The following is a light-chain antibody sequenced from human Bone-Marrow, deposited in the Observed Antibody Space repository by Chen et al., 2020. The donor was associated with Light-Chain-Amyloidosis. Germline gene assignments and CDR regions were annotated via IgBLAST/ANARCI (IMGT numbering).Light chain of an antibody. J-gene: IGLJ3*02. V-gene: IGLV3-21*02. CDR1: NIGSTS. CDR2: DDS. CDR3: QVWDRSSDRPV. Sequence: SYVLTHPSSVSAAPGQQATLDCGGNNIGSTSVHWYQQTPGQAPLLVVYDDSDRPSGIPERLSGSNSGNTATLTISRVEAGDEADYYCQVWDRSSDRPVFGGGTELTVL.